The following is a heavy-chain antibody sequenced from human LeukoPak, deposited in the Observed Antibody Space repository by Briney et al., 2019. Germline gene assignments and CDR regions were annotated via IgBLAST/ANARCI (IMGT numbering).Heavy chain of an antibody. V-gene: IGHV3-48*03. D-gene: IGHD5-12*01. CDR1: GFTFSSYE. J-gene: IGHJ4*02. CDR3: ARDDGGYSGYDRLDY. CDR2: ISSSGSTI. Sequence: GGSLRLSCAASGFTFSSYEMNWVRQAPGKGLEWVSYISSSGSTIYYADSVKGRFTISRDNAKNSLYLQMNSLRAEDTAVYYCARDDGGYSGYDRLDYWGQGTLVAVCS.